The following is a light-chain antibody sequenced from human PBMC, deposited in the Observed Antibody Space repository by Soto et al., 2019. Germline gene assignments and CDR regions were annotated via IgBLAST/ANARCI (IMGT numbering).Light chain of an antibody. Sequence: QSALTQPASVSGSPGQSITISCTGTSSDVGGYNYVSWYQQHPGKAPKLMIYEVSNRPSGVSNRFSGSKSGNTASLTISGLQAQDEADYHCSSSTSSSTLYVFGTGTKLTVL. V-gene: IGLV2-14*01. CDR1: SSDVGGYNY. CDR3: SSSTSSSTLYV. CDR2: EVS. J-gene: IGLJ1*01.